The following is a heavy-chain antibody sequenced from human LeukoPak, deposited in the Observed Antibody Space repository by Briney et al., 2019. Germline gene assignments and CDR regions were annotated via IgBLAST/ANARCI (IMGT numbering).Heavy chain of an antibody. D-gene: IGHD4-17*01. V-gene: IGHV4-34*01. CDR3: ARGLRYFDY. CDR1: GGTFSGYY. CDR2: SNDSGGT. J-gene: IGHJ4*02. Sequence: PSETLSLTCAVYGGTFSGYYWSWIRQPPGKRLEWVGESNDSGGTNYNPSLKSRVTISVDTSKNQFSLKLSSVTAADTAVYYCARGLRYFDYWGQGTLVTVSS.